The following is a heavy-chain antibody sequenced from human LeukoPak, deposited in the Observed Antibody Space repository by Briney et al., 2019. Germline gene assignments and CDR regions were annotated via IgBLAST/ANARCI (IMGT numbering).Heavy chain of an antibody. J-gene: IGHJ4*02. V-gene: IGHV4-61*01. D-gene: IGHD1-26*01. CDR1: GGSVSSGSYY. Sequence: SETLSLTCTVSGGSVSSGSYYWSWIRQPPGKGLEWIGYIYYSGNTNYNPSLKSRLTISEDTPKNQFSLKLSSVTAADTAVYFCAREAVGAYGFDYWGQGTLVTVSS. CDR3: AREAVGAYGFDY. CDR2: IYYSGNT.